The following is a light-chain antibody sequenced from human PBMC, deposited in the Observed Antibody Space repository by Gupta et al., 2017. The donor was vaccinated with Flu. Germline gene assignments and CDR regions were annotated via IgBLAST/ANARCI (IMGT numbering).Light chain of an antibody. CDR3: QQYDSFSWT. V-gene: IGKV1-5*03. CDR1: QSISSW. CDR2: KAS. J-gene: IGKJ1*01. Sequence: GDKVTSACRASQSISSWLAWYQQKPGKAPKLLIDKASNLESGVPSRFSGSGSGTEFTLTISSLQPDDFATYYCQQYDSFSWTFGQGTKVEIK.